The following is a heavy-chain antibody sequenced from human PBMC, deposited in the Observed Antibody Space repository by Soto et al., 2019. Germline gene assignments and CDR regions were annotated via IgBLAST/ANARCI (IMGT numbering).Heavy chain of an antibody. CDR1: RLTFSKYG. D-gene: IGHD3-22*01. J-gene: IGHJ4*02. CDR2: IWSDGSKD. V-gene: IGHV3-33*01. Sequence: QVQLVESGGGVVQPGRSLRLSCAASRLTFSKYGMHWVRQAPGKGLEWVAVIWSDGSKDYYADSVKGRFTISRDNSKNTLYLQMNSLRAEDTAVYYCARGRSFDIGGYLDYWGQGPLVTVSS. CDR3: ARGRSFDIGGYLDY.